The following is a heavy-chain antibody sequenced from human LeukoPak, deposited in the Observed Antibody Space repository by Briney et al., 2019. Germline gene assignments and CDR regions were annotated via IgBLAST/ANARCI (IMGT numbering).Heavy chain of an antibody. Sequence: ASVKVSCKASGYTFTSYGISWVRQAPGQGLEWMGIINPSGGSTSYAQKFQGRVTMTRDTSTSTVYMELSSLRSEDTAVYYCAREHSRLAAAGDYWGQGTLVTVSS. CDR1: GYTFTSYG. CDR3: AREHSRLAAAGDY. J-gene: IGHJ4*02. D-gene: IGHD6-13*01. CDR2: INPSGGST. V-gene: IGHV1-46*01.